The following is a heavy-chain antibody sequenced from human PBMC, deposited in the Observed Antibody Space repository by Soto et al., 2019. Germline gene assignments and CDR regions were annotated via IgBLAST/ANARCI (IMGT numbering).Heavy chain of an antibody. J-gene: IGHJ4*02. V-gene: IGHV4-31*03. CDR1: GGSISSGGYY. Sequence: QVQLQESGPGLVKPSQTLSLTCTVSGGSISSGGYYWSWIRQHPGKGLEWIGYIYYSGSTYYNPSLKSRVTISVDTSKNQFSLKVRSVTAADTAVYYCARDQGVVATIGHYFDYWGQGTLVTVSS. CDR2: IYYSGST. D-gene: IGHD5-12*01. CDR3: ARDQGVVATIGHYFDY.